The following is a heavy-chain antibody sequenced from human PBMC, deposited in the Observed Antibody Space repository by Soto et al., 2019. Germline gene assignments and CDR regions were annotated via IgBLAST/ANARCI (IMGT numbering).Heavy chain of an antibody. CDR3: ARAIRQYDSSAYYMDV. J-gene: IGHJ6*02. CDR1: GYTFTGYY. V-gene: IGHV1-2*02. Sequence: QVQLVQYGAEVTKPGASVKVSCKASGYTFTGYYMYWVRQAPGQGLEWMEWINPNNGVTNLALKFQGMVTMTRDTSIRTAYMELRRLTSDDTAVYFCARAIRQYDSSAYYMDVCGQGTTVSVSS. D-gene: IGHD3-22*01. CDR2: INPNNGVT.